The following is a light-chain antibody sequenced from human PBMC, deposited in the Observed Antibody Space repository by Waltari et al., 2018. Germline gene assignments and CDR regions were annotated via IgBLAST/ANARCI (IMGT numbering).Light chain of an antibody. CDR3: QHYVRLPVT. CDR2: DAS. J-gene: IGKJ1*01. V-gene: IGKV3-20*01. Sequence: EIVLTQSPGTLSLSPGERATLSCGASQSVGRSLAWYQQKPGRDPRLLLYDASSRATGSPDRFSGSGFGTDFSLTISRLEPEDFAVYYCQHYVRLPVTFGQGTKVEIK. CDR1: QSVGRS.